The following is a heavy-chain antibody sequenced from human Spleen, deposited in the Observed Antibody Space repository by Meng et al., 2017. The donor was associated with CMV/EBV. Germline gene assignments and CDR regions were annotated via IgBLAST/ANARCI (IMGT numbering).Heavy chain of an antibody. J-gene: IGHJ4*02. Sequence: GESLKISCAASGFTFSDYDMHWVRQVRGKGLEWVSGIGLAGDTYYPASVKGRFTVSRENAKNTLYLQMNSLRAEDTAVYYCARVDNWNLGYWGQGTLVTVSS. D-gene: IGHD1-20*01. V-gene: IGHV3-13*01. CDR2: IGLAGDT. CDR1: GFTFSDYD. CDR3: ARVDNWNLGY.